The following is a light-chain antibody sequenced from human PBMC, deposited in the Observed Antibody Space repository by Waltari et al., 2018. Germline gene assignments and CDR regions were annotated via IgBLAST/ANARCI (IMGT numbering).Light chain of an antibody. CDR1: QNIGSSR. Sequence: EVVLTQSPGTLSLSPGEGATLSCRASQNIGSSRLAWYQQKPGQAPRLLISGASSRATGIPDRFSGSGFGTDFTLTIRRLESEDFAVYYCQQYDTSPLTFGGGTKVEIK. CDR2: GAS. J-gene: IGKJ4*01. CDR3: QQYDTSPLT. V-gene: IGKV3-20*01.